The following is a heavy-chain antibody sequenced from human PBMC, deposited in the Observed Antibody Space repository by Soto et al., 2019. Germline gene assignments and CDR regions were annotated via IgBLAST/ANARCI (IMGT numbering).Heavy chain of an antibody. V-gene: IGHV3-23*01. J-gene: IGHJ4*02. Sequence: EVQLLESGGDLVQPGGSLRLSCAASGFMFSIYGMSWVRQAPGKGLEWVSSISGGGGNTYYADSVKGRFTISRDNSKNMLFLQMNSLRAEDTAVYICGKGHHSDYFPFAHWGQGTLVTVSS. D-gene: IGHD4-4*01. CDR1: GFMFSIYG. CDR3: GKGHHSDYFPFAH. CDR2: ISGGGGNT.